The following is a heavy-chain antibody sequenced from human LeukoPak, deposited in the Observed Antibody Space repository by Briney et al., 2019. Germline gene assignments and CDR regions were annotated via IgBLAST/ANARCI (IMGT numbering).Heavy chain of an antibody. CDR1: GSSISSYY. CDR2: IYYSGST. J-gene: IGHJ4*02. Sequence: SETLSLTCTVSGSSISSYYWSWIRQPPGKGLEWIGYIYYSGSTNYNPSLKSRVTISVDTSKNQFSLKLSSVTAADTAVYYCAREGGERRGGSGWYYFDYWGQGTLVTVSS. V-gene: IGHV4-59*01. CDR3: AREGGERRGGSGWYYFDY. D-gene: IGHD6-19*01.